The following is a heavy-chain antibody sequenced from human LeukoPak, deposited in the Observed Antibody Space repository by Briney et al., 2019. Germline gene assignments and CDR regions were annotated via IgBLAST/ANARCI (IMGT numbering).Heavy chain of an antibody. J-gene: IGHJ4*02. Sequence: PGGSLRLSCAASGFTFSSYSMNWVRQAPGKGLEWVSSISSSSSYIYYADSVKGRFTVSRDNAKNSLYLQMNSLRAEDTAVYYCARVYSSTWYVVFDYWGQGTLVTVSS. V-gene: IGHV3-21*01. CDR3: ARVYSSTWYVVFDY. CDR2: ISSSSSYI. D-gene: IGHD6-13*01. CDR1: GFTFSSYS.